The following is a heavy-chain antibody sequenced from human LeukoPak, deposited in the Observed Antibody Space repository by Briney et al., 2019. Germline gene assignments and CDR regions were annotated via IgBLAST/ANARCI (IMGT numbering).Heavy chain of an antibody. Sequence: SETLSLTCAVYGGSFSGYYWSWIRQPPGKGLEWIGETNHSGSTNYNPSLKSRVTISVDTSKNQFSLKLSSVTAADTAVYYCARGGWGRSEYYYMDVWGKGTTVTVSS. D-gene: IGHD3-16*01. V-gene: IGHV4-34*01. CDR2: TNHSGST. J-gene: IGHJ6*03. CDR1: GGSFSGYY. CDR3: ARGGWGRSEYYYMDV.